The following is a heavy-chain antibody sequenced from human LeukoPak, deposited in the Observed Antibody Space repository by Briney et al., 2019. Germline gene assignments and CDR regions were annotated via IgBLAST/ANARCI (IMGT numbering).Heavy chain of an antibody. CDR3: ARHERDASLDHALDI. Sequence: SETLSLTCTVSGGSISSYYWSWIRQPPGKGLEWIGYIYYSGSTSYNPSLKSRVTILVDTSKNQFSLKLSSVTAADTAVYYCARHERDASLDHALDIWGQGTMVTVSS. CDR2: IYYSGST. CDR1: GGSISSYY. J-gene: IGHJ3*02. V-gene: IGHV4-59*08. D-gene: IGHD5-24*01.